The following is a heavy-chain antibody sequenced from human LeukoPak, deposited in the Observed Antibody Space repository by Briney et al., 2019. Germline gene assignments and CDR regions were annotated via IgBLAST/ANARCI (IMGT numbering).Heavy chain of an antibody. CDR1: GFILNSVW. Sequence: PGGSLRLSCAASGFILNSVWMHWGRQAPGKGLGWVSRINSDGSSTSYADSVKGRFTISRDNAKNTLYLQMNSLRVEDTAVYYCARGTGFGELSDYWGQGTLVTVSS. D-gene: IGHD3-10*01. CDR2: INSDGSST. CDR3: ARGTGFGELSDY. V-gene: IGHV3-74*01. J-gene: IGHJ4*02.